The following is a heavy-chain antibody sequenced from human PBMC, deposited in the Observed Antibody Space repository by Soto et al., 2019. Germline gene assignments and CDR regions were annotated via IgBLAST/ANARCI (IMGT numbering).Heavy chain of an antibody. Sequence: EVQVVESGGDLVQPGGSLRLSCAASGFTIRNYAMSWVRQAPGKALEWVSGISGGSDRTYYADSVKGRFTIFKDNSKNTLYLQMSSLSVEDTAVYHCEGSWTWGQGTMFTVSS. V-gene: IGHV3-23*04. CDR3: EGSWT. J-gene: IGHJ3*01. D-gene: IGHD5-12*01. CDR1: GFTIRNYA. CDR2: ISGGSDRT.